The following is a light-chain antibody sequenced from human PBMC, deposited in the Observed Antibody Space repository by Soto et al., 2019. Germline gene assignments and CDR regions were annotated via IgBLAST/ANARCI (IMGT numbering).Light chain of an antibody. CDR2: AAS. CDR1: QNTFSY. V-gene: IGKV1-39*01. CDR3: QQSYSVPHT. Sequence: DIHITQAPSSLSSCLVYIFTITCRASQNTFSYLSWYQHKPGKAPKLLIYAASSLQSGVPSRFSGSGSGTDFALTISSLQPEDFATFYCQQSYSVPHTFGQGTKVDI. J-gene: IGKJ2*01.